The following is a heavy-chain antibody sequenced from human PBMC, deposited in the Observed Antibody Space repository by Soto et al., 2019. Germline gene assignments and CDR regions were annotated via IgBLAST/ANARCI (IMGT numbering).Heavy chain of an antibody. Sequence: GASVKVSCKASGYTFTSYGISWVRQAPGQGLEWMGWISAYNGNTNYAQKLQGRVTMTTDTSTSTAYMELRSLRSDDTAVYYCARVPNYDFWSGYYYYFDYWGQGTLVTVSS. CDR2: ISAYNGNT. D-gene: IGHD3-3*01. J-gene: IGHJ4*02. V-gene: IGHV1-18*01. CDR3: ARVPNYDFWSGYYYYFDY. CDR1: GYTFTSYG.